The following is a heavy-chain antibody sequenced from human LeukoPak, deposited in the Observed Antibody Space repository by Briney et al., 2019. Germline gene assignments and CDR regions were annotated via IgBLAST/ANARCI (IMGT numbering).Heavy chain of an antibody. D-gene: IGHD1-14*01. CDR3: ARVSNQGAFDP. CDR2: IYYSGST. Sequence: KPSQTLSLTCTVSGGSISSSSYYWGWIRQPPGKGLEWIGSIYYSGSTYYNPSLKSRVTISVDTSKNQFSLKLSSVTAADTAVYYCARVSNQGAFDPWGQGTLVTVSS. CDR1: GGSISSSSYY. V-gene: IGHV4-39*07. J-gene: IGHJ5*02.